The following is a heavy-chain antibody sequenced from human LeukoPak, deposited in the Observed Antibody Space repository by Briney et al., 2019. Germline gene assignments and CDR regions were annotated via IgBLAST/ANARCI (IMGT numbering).Heavy chain of an antibody. CDR2: INHCGTT. J-gene: IGHJ4*02. Sequence: SETLSLTCAVYGGSFSGYYWSWIRQPPGKGLEWIGEINHCGTTNYNPPLKSRVTITVDTSKNQFSLKLSSVTAADTAVYYCARGTGYYFDYWSQGTLVTVSS. V-gene: IGHV4-34*01. CDR1: GGSFSGYY. CDR3: ARGTGYYFDY.